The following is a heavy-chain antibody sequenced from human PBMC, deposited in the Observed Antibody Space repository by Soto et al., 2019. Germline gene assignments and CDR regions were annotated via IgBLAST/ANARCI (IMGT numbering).Heavy chain of an antibody. CDR1: GFTFSTHW. CDR3: ANDPPGIGVKY. CDR2: INPEGSDT. D-gene: IGHD3-10*01. Sequence: EVHLVESGGGLVQPGGSLRLSCAASGFTFSTHWMHWVRQAPGKGLVWVSRINPEGSDTAHADSVRGRFSTSRDNASNTLYLQMISLRAEDTAIYYCANDPPGIGVKYWGQGTLVTVSS. J-gene: IGHJ4*02. V-gene: IGHV3-74*01.